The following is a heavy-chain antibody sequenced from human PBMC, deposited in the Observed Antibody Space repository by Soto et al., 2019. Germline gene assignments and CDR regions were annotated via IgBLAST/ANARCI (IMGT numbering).Heavy chain of an antibody. D-gene: IGHD3-22*01. CDR2: INHSGST. V-gene: IGHV4-34*01. CDR3: ARGSWGYYDSSGYSDY. CDR1: GGSFSGYY. J-gene: IGHJ4*02. Sequence: QVQLQQWGAGLLKPSETLSLTCAVYGGSFSGYYWSWNRQPPGKGLEWIGEINHSGSTNYNPSLKSRVTISVDTSKNQFSLKLSSVTAADTAVYYCARGSWGYYDSSGYSDYWGQGTLVTVSS.